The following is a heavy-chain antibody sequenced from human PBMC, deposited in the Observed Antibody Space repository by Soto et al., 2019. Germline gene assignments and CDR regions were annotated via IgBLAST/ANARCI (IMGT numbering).Heavy chain of an antibody. V-gene: IGHV4-31*03. Sequence: QVQLQASGPGLVKPSQTLSLTCTVSGGSINSGGYYWSWIRQHPGKGLEWIGYIYYRGSTYYKPSLKSRVTISVDTSKDQFSLELSSVPAADTAVYDCARVCGGDCHNGMDVWGQGTTVTVS. CDR1: GGSINSGGYY. D-gene: IGHD2-21*02. CDR2: IYYRGST. J-gene: IGHJ6*02. CDR3: ARVCGGDCHNGMDV.